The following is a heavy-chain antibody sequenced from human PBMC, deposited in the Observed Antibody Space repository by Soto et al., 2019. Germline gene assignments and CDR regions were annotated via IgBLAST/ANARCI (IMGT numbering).Heavy chain of an antibody. J-gene: IGHJ5*02. V-gene: IGHV4-34*01. D-gene: IGHD6-19*01. CDR2: INHSGST. Sequence: QVQLQQWGAGLLKPSETLSLTCAVYGGSFSGYYWSWIRQPPGKGLEWIGEINHSGSTNYNPSLKSRVTISVDTSKNQFSLKLSSVTAADTAVYYCASRPNSSGWSNWFDPCGQGTLVTVSS. CDR1: GGSFSGYY. CDR3: ASRPNSSGWSNWFDP.